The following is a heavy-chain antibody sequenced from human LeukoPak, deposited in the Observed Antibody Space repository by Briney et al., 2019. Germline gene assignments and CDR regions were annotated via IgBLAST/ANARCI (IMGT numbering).Heavy chain of an antibody. CDR1: GITLSNYG. J-gene: IGHJ4*02. V-gene: IGHV3-23*01. Sequence: GGSLRLSCAVSGITLSNYGMSWVRQAPGKGLEWVAGISGSGGGTNYADSVKGRFTVSRDNYKNTLYLQMNSLGAEDTAVYCCAKRGVVIRVILVGFHKEAYYFDSWGQGALVTVSS. CDR3: AKRGVVIRVILVGFHKEAYYFDS. D-gene: IGHD3-22*01. CDR2: ISGSGGGT.